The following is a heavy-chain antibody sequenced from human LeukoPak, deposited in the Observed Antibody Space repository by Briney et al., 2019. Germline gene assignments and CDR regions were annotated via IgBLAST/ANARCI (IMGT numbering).Heavy chain of an antibody. D-gene: IGHD6-6*01. J-gene: IGHJ4*02. CDR3: AREYSSSSGRSFDY. Sequence: GGSLRLSCAASAFTFSGYSMNWVRQAPGKGLEWVSYISPSATTIYYADSVKGRFTISGDNAKNSLYLQMNSLRAEDTAVYYCAREYSSSSGRSFDYWGQGTLVTVSS. V-gene: IGHV3-48*01. CDR2: ISPSATTI. CDR1: AFTFSGYS.